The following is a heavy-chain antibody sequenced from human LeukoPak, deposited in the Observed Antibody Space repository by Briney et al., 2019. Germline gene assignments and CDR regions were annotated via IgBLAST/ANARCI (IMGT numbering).Heavy chain of an antibody. CDR2: IYYSGST. CDR1: GGSISSYY. D-gene: IGHD5-18*01. J-gene: IGHJ4*02. CDR3: ARGSGYSYGPYDY. V-gene: IGHV4-59*01. Sequence: SETLSLTCTLSGGSISSYYWSWIRQPPGKGLEWIGYIYYSGSTNYNPSLKSRVTISVDTSKNQFSLKLSSVTAADTAVYYCARGSGYSYGPYDYWGQGTLVTVSS.